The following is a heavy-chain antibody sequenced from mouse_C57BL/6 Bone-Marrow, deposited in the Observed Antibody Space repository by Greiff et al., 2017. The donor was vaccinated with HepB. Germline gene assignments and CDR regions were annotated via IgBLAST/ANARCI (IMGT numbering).Heavy chain of an antibody. CDR1: GIDFSRYW. Sequence: AASGIDFSRYWMSWVRRAPGKGLEWIGEINPDSSTINYAPSLKDKFIISRDNAKNTLYLQMSKVRSEDTALYYCARAISNYGWYFDYWGQGTTLTVSS. CDR2: INPDSSTI. V-gene: IGHV4-1*01. D-gene: IGHD2-5*01. J-gene: IGHJ2*01. CDR3: ARAISNYGWYFDY.